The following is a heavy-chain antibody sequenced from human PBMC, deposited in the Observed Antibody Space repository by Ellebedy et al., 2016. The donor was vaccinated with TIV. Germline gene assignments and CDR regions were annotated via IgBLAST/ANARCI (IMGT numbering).Heavy chain of an antibody. Sequence: SETLSLTCTVSGGSITSHFWTWIRQPAGKGLEWIGRMYPSGTPNYNPSLKSRVTMSVDTSKNQFSLRLSSVTAADTAVYYCAREKVNYEFGMDVWGQGTTVSVSS. V-gene: IGHV4-4*07. CDR2: MYPSGTP. CDR3: AREKVNYEFGMDV. D-gene: IGHD3-22*01. CDR1: GGSITSHF. J-gene: IGHJ6*02.